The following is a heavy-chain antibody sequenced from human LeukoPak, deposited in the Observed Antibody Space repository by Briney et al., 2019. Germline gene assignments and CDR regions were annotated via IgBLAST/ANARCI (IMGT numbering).Heavy chain of an antibody. J-gene: IGHJ3*02. CDR2: IIPMFGTT. CDR1: GGTFSSYT. Sequence: ASVKVSCKASGGTFSSYTISWVRQAPGQGLEWMGGIIPMFGTTNYAQKFEGRVTITADKSTSTDYMELSSLRSEDTAIYYCASHMITFGGEANAFDIWGKGTMVTVFS. D-gene: IGHD3-16*01. V-gene: IGHV1-69*06. CDR3: ASHMITFGGEANAFDI.